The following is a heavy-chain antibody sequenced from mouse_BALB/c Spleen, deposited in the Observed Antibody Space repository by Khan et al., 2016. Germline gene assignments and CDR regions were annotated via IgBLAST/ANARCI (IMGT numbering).Heavy chain of an antibody. Sequence: EVELVESGGGLVQPGGSRKLSCAASGFTFSSFGMHWVRQAPEKGLEWVAYISSGSSTIYYADTVKGRFTISRDNPKNTLFLQMTSLRSEDTAIYYCARSSMVNYYAMDYWGQGTSVTVSS. CDR3: ARSSMVNYYAMDY. V-gene: IGHV5-17*02. J-gene: IGHJ4*01. CDR1: GFTFSSFG. D-gene: IGHD2-10*02. CDR2: ISSGSSTI.